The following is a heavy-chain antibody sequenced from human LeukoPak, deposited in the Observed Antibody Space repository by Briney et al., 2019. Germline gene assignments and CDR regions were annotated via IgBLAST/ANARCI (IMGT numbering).Heavy chain of an antibody. V-gene: IGHV3-23*01. Sequence: GGSLRHSCAASGFTLRSYIMSRVRQAPGKGLERVSDIFGGGGTQYYAESVKILFTISRDNANNTLYLQMNSLRAEDKAVYYCAKDKVLYYYDSSGYLGYYYHYLDVWGKGSTVTVCS. D-gene: IGHD3-22*01. CDR1: GFTLRSYI. J-gene: IGHJ6*03. CDR3: AKDKVLYYYDSSGYLGYYYHYLDV. CDR2: IFGGGGTQ.